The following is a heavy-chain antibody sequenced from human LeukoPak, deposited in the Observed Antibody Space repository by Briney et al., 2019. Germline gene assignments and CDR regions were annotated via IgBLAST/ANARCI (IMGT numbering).Heavy chain of an antibody. V-gene: IGHV4-61*02. CDR1: GGSINSGSYY. CDR3: AKMKVGATRVDY. D-gene: IGHD1-26*01. J-gene: IGHJ4*02. Sequence: SETLSLTCTVSGGSINSGSYYWSWIRQPAGKGLEWIGRIYTSGNTNYNPSLKSRVTISVDTSKNQLSLKLSSVTAADTAVYYCAKMKVGATRVDYWGQGTLVTVSS. CDR2: IYTSGNT.